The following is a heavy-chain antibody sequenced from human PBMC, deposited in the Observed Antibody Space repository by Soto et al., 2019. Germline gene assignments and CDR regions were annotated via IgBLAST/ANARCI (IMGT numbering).Heavy chain of an antibody. CDR1: GISLSTYHMG. D-gene: IGHD4-17*01. CDR2: IYWDDDK. V-gene: IGHV2-5*02. CDR3: APADDYDLLTFDH. J-gene: IGHJ4*02. Sequence: QITLKESGPTLVSSAQTLPLTCAFSGISLSTYHMGGAWIRQPPGKALEWLALIYWDDDKRYSTSLKDRLAIAKDTTSNQVVLTITNIDPGYSATYFCAPADDYDLLTFDHWGPGTLVTESS.